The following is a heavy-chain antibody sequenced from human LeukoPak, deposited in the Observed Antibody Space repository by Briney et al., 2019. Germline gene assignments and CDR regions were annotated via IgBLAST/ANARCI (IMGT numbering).Heavy chain of an antibody. CDR1: GFSFSAYW. V-gene: IGHV3-7*01. J-gene: IGHJ4*02. Sequence: GGSLRLSCAASGFSFSAYWMAWVRQAPGTGLEWVANINPAGTETYYVDPVKGRFTISRDNAKNLLYLQMNSLRAEDTAVYYCARFGYVAAVDLWGQGTLVTVSS. CDR3: ARFGYVAAVDL. CDR2: INPAGTET. D-gene: IGHD2-15*01.